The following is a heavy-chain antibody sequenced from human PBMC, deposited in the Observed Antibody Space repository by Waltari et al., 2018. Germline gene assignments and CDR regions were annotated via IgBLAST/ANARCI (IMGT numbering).Heavy chain of an antibody. V-gene: IGHV4-34*01. CDR3: ARSIYPGIAAAGTGWFDP. Sequence: QVQLQQWGAGLLKPSETLSLTCAVYGGSFSGYYWSWIRQPPGKGLEWIGEINHSGSTNYNPSLKSRVTISVDTSKNQFSLKLSSVTAADTAVYYCARSIYPGIAAAGTGWFDPWGQGTLVTVSS. J-gene: IGHJ5*02. D-gene: IGHD6-13*01. CDR1: GGSFSGYY. CDR2: INHSGST.